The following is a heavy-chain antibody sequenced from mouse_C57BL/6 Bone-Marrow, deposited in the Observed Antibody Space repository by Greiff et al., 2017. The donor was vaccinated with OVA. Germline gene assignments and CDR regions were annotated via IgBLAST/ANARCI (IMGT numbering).Heavy chain of an antibody. D-gene: IGHD2-2*01. CDR1: GYAFSSSW. CDR2: IYPGDGDT. V-gene: IGHV1-82*01. CDR3: AGRWECGYDGSSAMDY. Sequence: QVQLKQSGPELVKPGASVKISCKASGYAFSSSWMNWVKQRPGKGLEWIGRIYPGDGDTNYNGKFKGKATLTADKSSSTAYMQLSSLTSEDSAVYFYAGRWECGYDGSSAMDYWGQGTSVTVTS. J-gene: IGHJ4*01.